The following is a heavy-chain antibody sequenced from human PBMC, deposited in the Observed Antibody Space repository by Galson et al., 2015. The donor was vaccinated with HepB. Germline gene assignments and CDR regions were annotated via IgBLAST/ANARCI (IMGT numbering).Heavy chain of an antibody. D-gene: IGHD6-19*01. CDR2: ISSNGGST. CDR3: VKPAVAGPAEYFQH. Sequence: SLRLSCAASGFTFSSYAMHWVRQAPGKGLEYVSAISSNGGSTYYADSVKGRFTISRDNSKNTLYLQMSSLRAEDTAVYYCVKPAVAGPAEYFQHWGPGTLVTVSS. CDR1: GFTFSSYA. J-gene: IGHJ1*01. V-gene: IGHV3-64D*06.